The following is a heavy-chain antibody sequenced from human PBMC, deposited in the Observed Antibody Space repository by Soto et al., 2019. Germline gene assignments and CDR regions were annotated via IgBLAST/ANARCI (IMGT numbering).Heavy chain of an antibody. J-gene: IGHJ5*02. CDR1: GGTFSSYA. D-gene: IGHD3-22*01. V-gene: IGHV1-69*06. Sequence: AASVKVSCKACGGTFSSYAISWVRQAGGQGREWMGGIIPIFGTANYAQKFQGRVTITADKSTSTAYMELSSLRSEDTAVYYCARDSPHFHYHSSGYPFEPWCQGTLLIVSS. CDR2: IIPIFGTA. CDR3: ARDSPHFHYHSSGYPFEP.